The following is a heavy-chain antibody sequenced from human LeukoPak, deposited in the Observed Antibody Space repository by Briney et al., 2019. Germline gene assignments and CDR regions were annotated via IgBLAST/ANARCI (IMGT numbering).Heavy chain of an antibody. D-gene: IGHD1-1*01. J-gene: IGHJ4*02. CDR1: GGSVDSSTFY. CDR3: ARRSAHATTASDY. CDR2: IYYSGTI. V-gene: IGHV4-39*01. Sequence: PSETLSLTCAVSGGSVDSSTFYWGWIRQPPGKGLEWLATIYYSGTIHYNPALNSRLTISADTSKNQISLQVRSVTAAETAVYYCARRSAHATTASDYWGQGTLVTVSS.